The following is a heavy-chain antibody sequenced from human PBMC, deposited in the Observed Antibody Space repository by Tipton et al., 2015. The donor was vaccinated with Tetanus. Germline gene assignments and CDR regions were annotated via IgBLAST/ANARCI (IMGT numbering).Heavy chain of an antibody. Sequence: SLRLSCVASGFIVSSHYMSWVRQAPGKGLEWVSVMYSGGDTYYVDSVKGRFSISRDNAKNTLYLEMNSLRAEDTAVYYCARDTVRQQVGGAQWYYLGMDVWGQGTTVTVSS. CDR2: MYSGGDT. D-gene: IGHD6-13*01. J-gene: IGHJ6*02. V-gene: IGHV3-53*01. CDR3: ARDTVRQQVGGAQWYYLGMDV. CDR1: GFIVSSHY.